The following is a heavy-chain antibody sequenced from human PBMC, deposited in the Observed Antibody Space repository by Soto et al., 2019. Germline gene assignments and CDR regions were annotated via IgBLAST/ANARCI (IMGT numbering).Heavy chain of an antibody. Sequence: SETLSLTCTVSGGSISRSSYFWGWIRQPPGKGLEWIGNIYYSGKTYYNPSLKSRVTISVDTSKNYFSLNLTSVTAADTAVYYCARVYSGSYSDSWGQGTLVTVSS. CDR1: GGSISRSSYF. CDR3: ARVYSGSYSDS. J-gene: IGHJ4*02. D-gene: IGHD1-26*01. CDR2: IYYSGKT. V-gene: IGHV4-39*02.